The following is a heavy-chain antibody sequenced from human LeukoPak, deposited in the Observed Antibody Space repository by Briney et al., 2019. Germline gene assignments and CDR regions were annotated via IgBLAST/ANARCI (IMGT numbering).Heavy chain of an antibody. Sequence: SGTPSLTCTVSGGSISSYYWSWIRQPPGKGLEWIGYIYYSGSTNYNPSLKSRVTISVDTSKNQFSLKLSSVTAADTAVYYCARVGTTLGTPYYWGQGTLVTVSS. V-gene: IGHV4-59*08. CDR2: IYYSGST. CDR1: GGSISSYY. CDR3: ARVGTTLGTPYY. J-gene: IGHJ4*02. D-gene: IGHD4-23*01.